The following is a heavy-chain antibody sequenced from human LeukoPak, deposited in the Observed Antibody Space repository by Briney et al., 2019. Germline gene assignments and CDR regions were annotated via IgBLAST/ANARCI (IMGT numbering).Heavy chain of an antibody. Sequence: SQTLSLTCTVSGGSISSGGYYWSWIRQHPGKGLEWIGYIYYSGSTYYNPSLKSRVTISVDTSKNQFSLKLSSVTAADTAVYYCARQLAGIAVAGTDYYYYGMDVWGQGTTVTVSS. V-gene: IGHV4-31*03. CDR1: GGSISSGGYY. D-gene: IGHD6-19*01. J-gene: IGHJ6*02. CDR3: ARQLAGIAVAGTDYYYYGMDV. CDR2: IYYSGST.